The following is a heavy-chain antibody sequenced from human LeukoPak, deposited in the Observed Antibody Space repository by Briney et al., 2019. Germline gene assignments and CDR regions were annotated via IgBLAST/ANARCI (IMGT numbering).Heavy chain of an antibody. CDR3: ARDYYYDSSGYFGY. V-gene: IGHV3-11*01. Sequence: GGSLRLSCAASGFTSSDYYMSWIRQAPGKGLEWVSYISSSGSTIYYADSVKGRFTISRDNAKNSLYLQMNSLRAEDTAVYYCARDYYYDSSGYFGYWGQGTLVTVSS. J-gene: IGHJ4*02. CDR2: ISSSGSTI. CDR1: GFTSSDYY. D-gene: IGHD3-22*01.